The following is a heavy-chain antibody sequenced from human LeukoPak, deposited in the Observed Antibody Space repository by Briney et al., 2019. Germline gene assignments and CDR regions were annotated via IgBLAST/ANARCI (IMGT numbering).Heavy chain of an antibody. CDR2: IYYSGST. V-gene: IGHV4-39*01. Sequence: SETLSLTCTVSGGSISSSSYYWGWIRQPPGKGLEWIGSIYYSGSTYYNPSLKSRVTISVDTSKNQFSLKLSSVTAADTAVYYCARLSDPGSYYDYWGQGTLVTVSS. CDR1: GGSISSSSYY. D-gene: IGHD3-10*01. CDR3: ARLSDPGSYYDY. J-gene: IGHJ4*02.